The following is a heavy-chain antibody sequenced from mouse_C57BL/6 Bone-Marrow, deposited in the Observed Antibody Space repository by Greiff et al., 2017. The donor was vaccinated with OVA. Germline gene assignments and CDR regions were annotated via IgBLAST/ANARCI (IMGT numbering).Heavy chain of an antibody. CDR3: AYYGSRVDLHY. CDR2: IAPSDSYI. Sequence: VQLQQPGAELVRPGTSVKLSCKASGYTFTNYWMHWVKQRPGQGLEWIGVIAPSDSYINYNQKFKGRATLTVDTSSSTAYMHLSSLPSEDSAVYYWAYYGSRVDLHYWGQGTSLTVSS. CDR1: GYTFTNYW. J-gene: IGHJ2*02. D-gene: IGHD1-1*01. V-gene: IGHV1-59*01.